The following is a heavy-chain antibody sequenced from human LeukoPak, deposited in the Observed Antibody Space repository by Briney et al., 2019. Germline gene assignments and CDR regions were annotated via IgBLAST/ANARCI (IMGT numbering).Heavy chain of an antibody. CDR1: GYSFTNYW. D-gene: IGHD2-2*02. J-gene: IGHJ4*02. V-gene: IGHV5-51*01. Sequence: GESLKISCKGSGYSFTNYWIAWVRQMPGKGLEWMGTIYPGDSDTRYSPSFQGQVTISTDKSTSTAYVQWKSLKASDTAVYYCARRGSIREFDYWGQGTLATVSS. CDR3: ARRGSIREFDY. CDR2: IYPGDSDT.